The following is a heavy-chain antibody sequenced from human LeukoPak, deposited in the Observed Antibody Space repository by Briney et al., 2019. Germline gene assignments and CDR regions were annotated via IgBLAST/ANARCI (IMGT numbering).Heavy chain of an antibody. V-gene: IGHV3-30-3*01. D-gene: IGHD2-2*01. CDR1: RFTFCSYA. CDR2: ISYDGSNK. J-gene: IGHJ4*02. Sequence: GGSLRLSCAASRFTFCSYAMHWVRQAPGKGLEWVAVISYDGSNKYYADSVKGRFTISKDNSKNTLYLQMNSLRAEDTGVYCCARGAGSSGRLVVDYFDYWRQGTMVSDSS. CDR3: ARGAGSSGRLVVDYFDY.